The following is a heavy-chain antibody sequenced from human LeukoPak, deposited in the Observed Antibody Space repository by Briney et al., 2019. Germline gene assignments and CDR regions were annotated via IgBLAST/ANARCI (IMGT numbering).Heavy chain of an antibody. CDR2: INPNSGGT. J-gene: IGHJ5*02. V-gene: IGHV1-2*02. Sequence: GASVKVSCKASGYTFTGYYMHWVRQAPGQGLEWMGWINPNSGGTNYAQKFQGRVTMTRDTSISTAYMELSRLRSDDTAVYYCARGAYDSSGYYYAWGQGTLVTVSS. CDR3: ARGAYDSSGYYYA. D-gene: IGHD3-22*01. CDR1: GYTFTGYY.